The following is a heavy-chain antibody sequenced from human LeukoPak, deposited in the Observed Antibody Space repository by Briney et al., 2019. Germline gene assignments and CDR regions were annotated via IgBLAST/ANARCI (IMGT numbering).Heavy chain of an antibody. J-gene: IGHJ4*02. D-gene: IGHD1-1*01. CDR2: ISYDGSNK. CDR1: GFTFSSYG. CDR3: TYIGY. V-gene: IGHV3-30*03. Sequence: GGSLRLSCAASGFTFSSYGMHWVRQAPGKGLEWVAVISYDGSNKYYADSVKGRFTIPRDNSKNTLYLQMNSLRAEDTAVYYCTYIGYWGQGTLVTVSS.